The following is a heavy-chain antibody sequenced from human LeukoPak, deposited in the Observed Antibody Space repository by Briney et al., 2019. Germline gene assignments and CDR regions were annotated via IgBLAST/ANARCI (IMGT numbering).Heavy chain of an antibody. V-gene: IGHV3-21*01. J-gene: IGHJ6*02. CDR1: GFTFSSYS. D-gene: IGHD2-2*02. CDR2: ISSSSYI. CDR3: ATIPRNDYYYYGMDV. Sequence: GGSLRLSCAASGFTFSSYSMNWVRQAPGKGLEWVSSISSSSYIYYADSVKGRFTISRDNAKNSLYLQMNSLRAEDTAVYYCATIPRNDYYYYGMDVWGQGTTVTVSS.